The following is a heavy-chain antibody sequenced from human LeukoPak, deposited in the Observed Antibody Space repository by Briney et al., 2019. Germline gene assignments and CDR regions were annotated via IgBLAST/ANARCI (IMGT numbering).Heavy chain of an antibody. J-gene: IGHJ4*02. V-gene: IGHV3-48*01. CDR1: GFTFSSYS. D-gene: IGHD3-9*01. Sequence: PGGSLRLSCAAAGFTFSSYSMNWVRQAPGRGLEWVSYISSSGDTKYYADSLKGRFTISRDNAKNSLYLQMNSLRGEDTAVYYCARGQFDDCWGQGTLVTVSS. CDR3: ARGQFDDC. CDR2: ISSSGDTK.